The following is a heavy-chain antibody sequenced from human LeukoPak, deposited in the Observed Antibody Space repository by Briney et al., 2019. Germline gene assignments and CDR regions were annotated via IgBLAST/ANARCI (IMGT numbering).Heavy chain of an antibody. CDR1: GFTFSSYV. Sequence: GGSLRLSCAASGFTFSSYVMHWVRQAPGKGLEWVAFIRNDGSDKYYPDSVKGRFTISRDNSKNTVYLQMNSLRVEETAVYYCAKDYGSGTFAFDYWGQGTLVTVSS. CDR3: AKDYGSGTFAFDY. CDR2: IRNDGSDK. J-gene: IGHJ4*02. D-gene: IGHD3-10*01. V-gene: IGHV3-30*02.